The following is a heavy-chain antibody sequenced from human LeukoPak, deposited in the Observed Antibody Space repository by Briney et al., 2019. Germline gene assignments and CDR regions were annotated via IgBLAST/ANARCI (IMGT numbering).Heavy chain of an antibody. D-gene: IGHD1-26*01. CDR2: IIPIFGTA. V-gene: IGHV1-69*13. Sequence: EASVKVSCKASGGTFSSYAISWVRQAPGQGLEWMGGIIPIFGTANYAQKFQGRVTITADESTSTAYMELSSLRSEDTAVYYCARVIVGATTDAFDIWGQGTMVTVSS. CDR1: GGTFSSYA. J-gene: IGHJ3*02. CDR3: ARVIVGATTDAFDI.